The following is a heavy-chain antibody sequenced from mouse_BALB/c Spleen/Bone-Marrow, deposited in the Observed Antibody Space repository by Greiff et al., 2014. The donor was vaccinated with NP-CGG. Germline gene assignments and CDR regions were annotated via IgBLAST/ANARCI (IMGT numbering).Heavy chain of an antibody. CDR2: IWADGST. D-gene: IGHD1-2*01. V-gene: IGHV2-9*02. CDR1: GFSLTNYG. Sequence: VQVESGPGLVAPSQSLSITCTVSGFSLTNYGVHWVRQPPGKGLEWLGVIWADGSTNYNSALMSRLSISKDNSKSQVFFKMNSLQTDDTAMYYCARITTATGAMDYWGQGTSVTVSS. J-gene: IGHJ4*01. CDR3: ARITTATGAMDY.